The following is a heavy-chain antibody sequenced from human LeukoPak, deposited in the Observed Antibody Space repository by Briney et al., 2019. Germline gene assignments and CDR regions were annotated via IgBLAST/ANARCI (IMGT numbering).Heavy chain of an antibody. J-gene: IGHJ4*02. CDR2: ISSSSSYI. Sequence: GGSLRLSCAASGFTFSSYSMNWVRQAPGKGLEWVSSISSSSSYIYYADSVKGRFTISRDNAKNSLYLQMNSLRAEDTAVYYCARDLGTTVTPLGLDYWGQGTLVTVSS. CDR1: GFTFSSYS. V-gene: IGHV3-21*01. CDR3: ARDLGTTVTPLGLDY. D-gene: IGHD4-17*01.